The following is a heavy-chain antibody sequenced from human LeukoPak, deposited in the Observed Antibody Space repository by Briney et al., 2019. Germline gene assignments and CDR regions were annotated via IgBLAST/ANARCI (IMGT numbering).Heavy chain of an antibody. V-gene: IGHV1-18*01. J-gene: IGHJ5*02. CDR2: ISAYNGNT. CDR3: ASCGYFDCLNWFDP. CDR1: DYTFTSYG. D-gene: IGHD3-9*01. Sequence: ASVKVSCKASDYTFTSYGISWVRQAPGQGLEWMGWISAYNGNTNYTHKLQGKGTMTTDTSTSTAYMELRSLRSDDTAVYYCASCGYFDCLNWFDPWGQGTLVTVSS.